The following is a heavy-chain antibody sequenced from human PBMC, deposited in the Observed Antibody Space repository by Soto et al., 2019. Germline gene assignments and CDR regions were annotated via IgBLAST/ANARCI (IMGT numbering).Heavy chain of an antibody. CDR1: GGTFSSYA. J-gene: IGHJ6*03. V-gene: IGHV1-69*05. CDR3: ARGPPVTTWLDGYYYMDV. Sequence: VKVSCKASGGTFSSYAISWVRQAPGQGLEWMGGIIPICGATNYAQKFQGWVTMTRDASISTAYMELSRLRSDDTAVYYCARGPPVTTWLDGYYYMDVWGKGTTVTVSS. D-gene: IGHD4-4*01. CDR2: IIPICGAT.